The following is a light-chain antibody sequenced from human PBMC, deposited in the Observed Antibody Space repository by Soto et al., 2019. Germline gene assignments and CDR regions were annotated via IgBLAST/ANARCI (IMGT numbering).Light chain of an antibody. J-gene: IGKJ1*01. V-gene: IGKV3-15*01. CDR1: QSVSSN. Sequence: EIVMTQSPATLSVSPGERATLSCRASQSVSSNLAWYQQKPGQAPRLLIYGASTRATGIPARFSGGGSGTEFTHTISSLQSEDFAVYYCQQYNNWPPWTFGQGTQVEIK. CDR3: QQYNNWPPWT. CDR2: GAS.